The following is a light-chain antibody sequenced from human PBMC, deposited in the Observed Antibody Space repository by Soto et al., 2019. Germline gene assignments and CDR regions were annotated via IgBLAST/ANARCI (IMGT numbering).Light chain of an antibody. V-gene: IGKV3-20*01. J-gene: IGKJ1*01. Sequence: EIVLTQSPGTLSLSPGERATLSCRASQSVSSSYLAWYQQKPGQAPRLLIYAASTRATGIPDRFSGSGSGTDFTLTIARLDPEDFAVYYCLKYGSSPGWTFGPGTKVDI. CDR3: LKYGSSPGWT. CDR1: QSVSSSY. CDR2: AAS.